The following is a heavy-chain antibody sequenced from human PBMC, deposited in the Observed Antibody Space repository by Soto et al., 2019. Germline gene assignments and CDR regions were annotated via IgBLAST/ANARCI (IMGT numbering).Heavy chain of an antibody. CDR3: SGGTSPYCMQD. CDR2: IRSKAYGGTT. V-gene: IGHV3-49*04. CDR1: VFTFGGYA. D-gene: IGHD1-26*01. Sequence: PVGSLRLSCTCSVFTFGGYAMSCVRRSPGKWLEWVGFIRSKAYGGTTEWAASVRCRFTFERDDSKRIAYLQMNSLKTEDTGDYWYSGGTSPYCMQDWGQGTPVTVSS. J-gene: IGHJ4*02.